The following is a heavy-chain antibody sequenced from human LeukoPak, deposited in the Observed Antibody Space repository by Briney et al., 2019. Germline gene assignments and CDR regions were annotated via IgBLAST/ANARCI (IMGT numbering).Heavy chain of an antibody. J-gene: IGHJ4*02. CDR3: ARDYYDSSASATFDY. CDR2: ISSAKSCI. D-gene: IGHD3-22*01. Sequence: NPGGSLRLSCAASGFTFSDYTMNWVRQAPGKGLEWVSSISSAKSCIKYADSVKGRFSISRDNTKNPLFLEMRSLRVEDTAVYFCARDYYDSSASATFDYWGQGNLVTVSS. CDR1: GFTFSDYT. V-gene: IGHV3-21*01.